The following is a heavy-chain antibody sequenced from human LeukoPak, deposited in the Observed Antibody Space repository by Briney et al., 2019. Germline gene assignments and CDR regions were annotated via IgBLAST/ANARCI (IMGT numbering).Heavy chain of an antibody. CDR1: GYTFTSYD. CDR3: ARLYGSGSYWGQDAFDI. Sequence: GASVKVSCKASGYTFTSYDINWVRQATGQGLEWMGWMNPNSGNTGYAQKFQGRVTITRNTSISTAYMELSSLRSEDTAVYYCARLYGSGSYWGQDAFDIWGQGTMVTVSS. V-gene: IGHV1-8*03. J-gene: IGHJ3*02. D-gene: IGHD3-10*01. CDR2: MNPNSGNT.